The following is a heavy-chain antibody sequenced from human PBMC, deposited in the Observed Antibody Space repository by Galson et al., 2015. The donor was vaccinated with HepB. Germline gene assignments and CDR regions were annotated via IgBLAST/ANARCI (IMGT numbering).Heavy chain of an antibody. CDR2: IYPGDSDT. CDR1: GYSFTSYW. V-gene: IGHV5-51*01. CDR3: ARSYSSSSPYYYYYYGMDV. D-gene: IGHD6-6*01. J-gene: IGHJ6*02. Sequence: SGAEVKXXGESLKISXKGSGYSFTSYWIGXXXQMPGKXLEWMGIIYPGDSDTRYSPSFQGQVTXSADKSISTAYLQXXSLKASDTAMYYCARSYSSSSPYYYYYYGMDVWGQGTTVTVSS.